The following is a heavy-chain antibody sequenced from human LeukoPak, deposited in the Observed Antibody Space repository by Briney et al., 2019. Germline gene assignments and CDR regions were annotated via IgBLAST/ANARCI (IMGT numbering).Heavy chain of an antibody. CDR1: GFTFSSYA. J-gene: IGHJ3*02. Sequence: GGSLRLSCAASGFTFSSYAMRWVRQAPGKGLEWVSAISGSGAQYAASVQGRFTISRDNSKNTLYLQMNSLRAEDTAVYYCAKDPNGDYIGAFDIWGQGTMVTVSS. D-gene: IGHD4-17*01. CDR2: ISGSGA. CDR3: AKDPNGDYIGAFDI. V-gene: IGHV3-23*01.